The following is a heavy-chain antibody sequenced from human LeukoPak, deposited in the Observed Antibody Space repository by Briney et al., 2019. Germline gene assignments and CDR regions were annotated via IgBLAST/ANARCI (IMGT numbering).Heavy chain of an antibody. J-gene: IGHJ4*02. CDR1: GFNFSRHW. Sequence: PGGALRLSCAASGFNFSRHWMSWVRQAPGKGLEGVAHIWQEGSEKYYVDSVKGRFTISRGNAKNSLYLQMNSLRAEDTAVYYCARDQNLVSWGLDYFDYWGQGTLVTVSS. CDR3: ARDQNLVSWGLDYFDY. CDR2: IWQEGSEK. V-gene: IGHV3-7*01. D-gene: IGHD3-16*01.